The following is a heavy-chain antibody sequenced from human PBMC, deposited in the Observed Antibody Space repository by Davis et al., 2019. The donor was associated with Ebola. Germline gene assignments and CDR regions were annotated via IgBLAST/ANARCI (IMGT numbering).Heavy chain of an antibody. CDR2: IDTNTGNL. V-gene: IGHV7-4-1*02. J-gene: IGHJ4*02. D-gene: IGHD5-24*01. CDR3: ATGRDGYNFDY. CDR1: GYTFTTYA. Sequence: AASVKVSCKASGYTFTTYAMNWVRQAAGQGLEWTGWIDTNTGNLTYAQGFTGRFVFSLDTSVSTAYLQISSLKAEDTAVYYCATGRDGYNFDYWGQGTLVTVSS.